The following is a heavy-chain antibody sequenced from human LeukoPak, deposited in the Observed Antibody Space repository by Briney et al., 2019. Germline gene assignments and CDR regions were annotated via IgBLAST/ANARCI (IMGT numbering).Heavy chain of an antibody. D-gene: IGHD3-22*01. CDR3: ARPVVETQSYYYYGMDV. CDR2: ISSGGDTI. V-gene: IGHV3-48*03. J-gene: IGHJ6*01. Sequence: PGGSLRLSCAASGFTFSSYEMNWVRQAPGKGLEWVSYISSGGDTIYYADSVKGRFTISRDNAKKSLYLQMNSLRAEDTAVYYCARPVVETQSYYYYGMDVWGQGTTVTVSS. CDR1: GFTFSSYE.